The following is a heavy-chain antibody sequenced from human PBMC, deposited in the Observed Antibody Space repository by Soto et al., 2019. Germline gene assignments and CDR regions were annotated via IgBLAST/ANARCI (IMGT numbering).Heavy chain of an antibody. CDR3: AKTPPPYDFWSGLDY. Sequence: QVQLVESGGGVVQPRRSLRLSCAASGFTFSTYGMHWVRRAPGKGLEWVAVISFDGSNKYYADSVKGRFTISRDNSKNPLFLQMNRLRAEGTGVYYCAKTPPPYDFWSGLDYWGQGTLVTVSS. CDR2: ISFDGSNK. CDR1: GFTFSTYG. V-gene: IGHV3-30*18. J-gene: IGHJ4*02. D-gene: IGHD3-3*01.